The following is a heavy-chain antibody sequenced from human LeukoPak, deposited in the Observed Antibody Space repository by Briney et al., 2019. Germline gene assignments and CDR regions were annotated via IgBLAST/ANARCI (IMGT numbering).Heavy chain of an antibody. V-gene: IGHV4-4*02. CDR3: AREGGFYRPLDY. CDR1: GDSVTSTNW. CDR2: VHLDGRT. Sequence: SETLSLTWDVSGDSVTSTNWWTWVRQPPGKGLVRIGEVHLDGRTNYNPSLKSRLIMSVDLPENHISLKLTSVTAADTAVYYCAREGGFYRPLDYSGQGTLVTVSS. J-gene: IGHJ4*02. D-gene: IGHD3-3*01.